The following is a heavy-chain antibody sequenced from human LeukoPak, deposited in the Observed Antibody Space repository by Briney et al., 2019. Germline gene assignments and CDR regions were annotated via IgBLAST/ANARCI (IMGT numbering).Heavy chain of an antibody. Sequence: GGSLRLSCAASGFTFSSYGMHWVRQAPGKGLEWVAVISYDGSNKYYADSVKGRFTISRDNSKNTLYLQMNSLRAEDTAVYYCAKPKGQTYYDFWSGYYNYWGQGTLATVSS. V-gene: IGHV3-30*18. D-gene: IGHD3-3*01. CDR1: GFTFSSYG. CDR2: ISYDGSNK. CDR3: AKPKGQTYYDFWSGYYNY. J-gene: IGHJ4*02.